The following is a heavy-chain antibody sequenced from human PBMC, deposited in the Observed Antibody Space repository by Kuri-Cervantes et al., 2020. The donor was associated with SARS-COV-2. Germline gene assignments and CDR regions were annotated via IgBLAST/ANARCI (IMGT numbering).Heavy chain of an antibody. Sequence: SETLSLTCTVSGGSISSYYWSWIRQPPGKGLEWIGYIYYSGSTNYNPSLKSRVTISVDTSKNQFSLKLSSVTAADTAVFYCARGPESWAVRPDRYDSWGQGTPVTVSS. D-gene: IGHD3-16*01. V-gene: IGHV4-59*01. CDR3: ARGPESWAVRPDRYDS. J-gene: IGHJ5*02. CDR2: IYYSGST. CDR1: GGSISSYY.